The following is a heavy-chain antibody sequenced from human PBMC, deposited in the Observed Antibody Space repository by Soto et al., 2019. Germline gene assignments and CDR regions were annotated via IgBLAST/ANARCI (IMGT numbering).Heavy chain of an antibody. CDR1: GGSFSGYY. V-gene: IGHV4-34*01. D-gene: IGHD6-13*01. Sequence: QVQLQQWGAGLLKPSETLSLTCAVYGGSFSGYYWSWIRQPPGKGLEWIGEINHSGSTNYNPSLKSRVTISVDTSKNQFALKLSSVTAADTAVYYWARERYSSSWSEYWGQGTLVTVSS. J-gene: IGHJ4*02. CDR3: ARERYSSSWSEY. CDR2: INHSGST.